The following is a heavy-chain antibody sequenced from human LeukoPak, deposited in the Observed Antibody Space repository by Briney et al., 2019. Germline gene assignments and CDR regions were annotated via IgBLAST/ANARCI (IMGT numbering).Heavy chain of an antibody. Sequence: GGSLRLSCAASGFTFSSYAMSWVRQAPEKGLEWVSSISGSGGSKWFADSVKGRFTISRDNSENTLYLQMNRLRAEDTALYYCAKESSVAGAGLLDYWGQGTLVTASS. J-gene: IGHJ4*02. D-gene: IGHD6-19*01. CDR3: AKESSVAGAGLLDY. V-gene: IGHV3-23*01. CDR2: ISGSGGSK. CDR1: GFTFSSYA.